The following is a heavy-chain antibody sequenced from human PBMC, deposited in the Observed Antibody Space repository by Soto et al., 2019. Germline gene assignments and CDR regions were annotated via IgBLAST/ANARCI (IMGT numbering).Heavy chain of an antibody. CDR2: ISHDGRVT. Sequence: QVQLVESGGGMVQPGTSLRLSCAASGFTFNSLSLHWVRQRPDKGLEWVAVISHDGRVTFYADFVKGRFTDSRDNSKNTIYLQVNSLRAEDTAVYYCAREPYGDSQYFGYWGQGTLVTVSS. D-gene: IGHD2-21*02. CDR1: GFTFNSLS. CDR3: AREPYGDSQYFGY. V-gene: IGHV3-30*04. J-gene: IGHJ4*02.